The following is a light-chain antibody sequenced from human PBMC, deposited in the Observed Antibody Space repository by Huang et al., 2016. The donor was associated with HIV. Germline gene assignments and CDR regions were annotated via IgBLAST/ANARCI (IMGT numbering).Light chain of an antibody. Sequence: IQLTQSPSSLSASVGDRVTITCRASQDIISYLAWYQQKPGKAPKLLIYAASTLESGVPSRFSGSGSGTDFTLTINNLQPEDFATFYCLQLNTYPGTFGPGTNVDV. CDR2: AAS. CDR1: QDIISY. CDR3: LQLNTYPGT. J-gene: IGKJ3*01. V-gene: IGKV1-9*01.